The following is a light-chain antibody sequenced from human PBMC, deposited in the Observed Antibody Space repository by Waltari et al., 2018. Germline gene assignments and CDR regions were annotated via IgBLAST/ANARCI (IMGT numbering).Light chain of an antibody. CDR2: GKS. V-gene: IGKV1-39*01. Sequence: DIQMTQSPSSLSASLGDRVTITCRASQSISKYLNWYQQWPGKAPKLLIYGKSSLQSGVPSRFSGSGSGTDFTLTINTLQPEDFATYFCQQSYGPPYTFGQGTRLEIK. CDR3: QQSYGPPYT. CDR1: QSISKY. J-gene: IGKJ2*01.